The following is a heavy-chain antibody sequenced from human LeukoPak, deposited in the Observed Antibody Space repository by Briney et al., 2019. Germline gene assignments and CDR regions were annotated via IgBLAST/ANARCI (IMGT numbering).Heavy chain of an antibody. V-gene: IGHV1-2*02. D-gene: IGHD6-13*01. CDR2: INPNSGGT. J-gene: IGHJ5*02. Sequence: ASVKVSCKASGYTFTSYGISWVRQAPGQGLEWMGWINPNSGGTNYAQKFQGRVTMTRDTSISTAYMELSRLRSDDTAVYYCASFPPMVQQLVERRNWFDPWGQGTLVTVSS. CDR3: ASFPPMVQQLVERRNWFDP. CDR1: GYTFTSYG.